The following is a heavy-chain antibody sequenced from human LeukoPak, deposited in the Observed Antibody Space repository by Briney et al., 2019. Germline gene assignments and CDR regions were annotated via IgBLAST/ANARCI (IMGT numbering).Heavy chain of an antibody. J-gene: IGHJ4*02. Sequence: GGSLRLSCAASGFTFSSYAMSWVRQAPGKGLEWVSAISGSGGSTYYADSVKGRFTISRDNSKNTLYLQMNSLRAEDTAVYYCASQTREYYDILTGYYNVDPFDYWGQGTLVTVSS. CDR1: GFTFSSYA. CDR3: ASQTREYYDILTGYYNVDPFDY. CDR2: ISGSGGST. D-gene: IGHD3-9*01. V-gene: IGHV3-23*01.